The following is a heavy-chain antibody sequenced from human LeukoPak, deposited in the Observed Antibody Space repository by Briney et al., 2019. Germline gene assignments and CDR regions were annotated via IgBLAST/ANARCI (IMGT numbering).Heavy chain of an antibody. V-gene: IGHV3-30*02. Sequence: GGSLRLSCAASGFTFSNYGMHWVRQAPGKGLGWVAFIRYDGSNKYYADSVKGRFTISRDNSKNTLYLQMNGLRGEDTAVYYCAKDHCTNGVCYTDYWGQGTLVTVSS. CDR3: AKDHCTNGVCYTDY. J-gene: IGHJ4*02. CDR1: GFTFSNYG. D-gene: IGHD2-8*01. CDR2: IRYDGSNK.